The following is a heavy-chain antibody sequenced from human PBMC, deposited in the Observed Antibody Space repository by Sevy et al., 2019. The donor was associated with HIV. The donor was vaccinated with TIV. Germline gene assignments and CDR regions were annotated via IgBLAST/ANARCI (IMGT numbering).Heavy chain of an antibody. Sequence: SETLSLTCTVSGGSISSYYWSWIRQPPGKGLEWIGYIYYSGSTNYNPSLKSRVTISVDTSKNQFSLKLSSVTAADTAVYYCARDSCSSKRGINWFDPWGQGTLVTVSS. J-gene: IGHJ5*02. V-gene: IGHV4-59*01. CDR3: ARDSCSSKRGINWFDP. D-gene: IGHD6-6*01. CDR1: GGSISSYY. CDR2: IYYSGST.